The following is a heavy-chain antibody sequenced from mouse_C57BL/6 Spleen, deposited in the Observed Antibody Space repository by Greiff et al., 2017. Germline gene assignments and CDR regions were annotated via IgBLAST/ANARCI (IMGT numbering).Heavy chain of an antibody. J-gene: IGHJ4*01. CDR2: INPSTGGT. V-gene: IGHV1-42*01. Sequence: LQQSGPELVKPGASVKISCKASGYSFTGYYMNWVKQSPEKSLEWIGEINPSTGGTTYNQKFKAKATLTVDTSSSTAYMQLKSLTSEDSAVYYCASFLGGYGNYYAMGYWGQRNSVTVSS. D-gene: IGHD2-1*01. CDR1: GYSFTGYY. CDR3: ASFLGGYGNYYAMGY.